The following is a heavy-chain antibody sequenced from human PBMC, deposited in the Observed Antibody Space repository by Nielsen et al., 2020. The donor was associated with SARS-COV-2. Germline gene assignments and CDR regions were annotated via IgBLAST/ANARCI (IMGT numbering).Heavy chain of an antibody. J-gene: IGHJ6*02. Sequence: ASVKVSCKASGYSFTTFDINWVRQAPGQGLEWLGWMNPKSGNAGYAQKFLGRVTMTRDTSTDTVYLELSSLRSEDTAVYYCAREDYYDSSGSPRDYYYYGMDVWGQGTTVTVSS. CDR2: MNPKSGNA. CDR1: GYSFTTFD. V-gene: IGHV1-8*01. CDR3: AREDYYDSSGSPRDYYYYGMDV. D-gene: IGHD3-22*01.